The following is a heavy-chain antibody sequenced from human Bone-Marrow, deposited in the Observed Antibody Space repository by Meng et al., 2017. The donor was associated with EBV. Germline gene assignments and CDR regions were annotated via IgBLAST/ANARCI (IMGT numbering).Heavy chain of an antibody. D-gene: IGHD3-22*01. CDR1: GGSISSNNW. V-gene: IGHV4-4*02. CDR2: IYHSGST. J-gene: IGHJ4*02. Sequence: QVQLEESGPGLVKPSGTLSCTCAVSGGSISSNNWWRWVRQPPGKGLECIGEIYHSGSTNYNPSLKSRVTISVDKSKNQFSLKLSSVTAADTAVYYCAKGGGYYYDSSGFHYDYWGQGTLVTVFS. CDR3: AKGGGYYYDSSGFHYDY.